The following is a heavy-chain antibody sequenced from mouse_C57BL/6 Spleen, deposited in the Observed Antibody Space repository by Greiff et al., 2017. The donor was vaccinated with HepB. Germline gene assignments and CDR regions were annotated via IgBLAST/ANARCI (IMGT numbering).Heavy chain of an antibody. Sequence: VQLQQSGPELVKPGASVKISCKASGYSFTGYYMNWVKQSPEKSLEWIGEINPSTGGTTYNQKFKAKATLTVDKSSSTAYMQLKSLTSEDSAVYYCARRYGSYYFDYWGQGTTLTVSS. CDR1: GYSFTGYY. CDR3: ARRYGSYYFDY. J-gene: IGHJ2*01. D-gene: IGHD2-14*01. V-gene: IGHV1-42*01. CDR2: INPSTGGT.